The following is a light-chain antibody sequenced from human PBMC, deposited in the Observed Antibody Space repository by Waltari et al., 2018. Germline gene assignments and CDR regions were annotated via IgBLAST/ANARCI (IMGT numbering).Light chain of an antibody. J-gene: IGLJ3*02. CDR1: SSDVGGYNY. CDR3: SSYTSSSTWV. CDR2: DVS. Sequence: QSALTQPASVSGSPGQSITISCTGTSSDVGGYNYVSWYQQHPGKAPKLMINDVSNRPSGVSNSVSGAKYGNTASLTSSGLQAEDEADYYCSSYTSSSTWVFGGGTKLTVL. V-gene: IGLV2-14*03.